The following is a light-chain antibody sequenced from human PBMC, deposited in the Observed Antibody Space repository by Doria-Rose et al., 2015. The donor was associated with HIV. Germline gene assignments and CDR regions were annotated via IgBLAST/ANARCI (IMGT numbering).Light chain of an antibody. J-gene: IGKJ1*01. Sequence: LTQSLGTLSLPPGERATLSCRASQSFSSTYLAWYQQKPGQAPSLLIYDGSTRATGIPDRFSASGSGTDFTLTINRLEPEDFALYYCHQYGASWTFGQGTKVEI. V-gene: IGKV3-20*01. CDR1: QSFSSTY. CDR2: DGS. CDR3: HQYGASWT.